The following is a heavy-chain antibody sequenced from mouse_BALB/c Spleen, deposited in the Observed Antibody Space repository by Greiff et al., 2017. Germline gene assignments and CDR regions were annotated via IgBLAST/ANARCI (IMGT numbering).Heavy chain of an antibody. J-gene: IGHJ4*01. V-gene: IGHV3-8*02. Sequence: DVKLVESGPSLVKPSQTLSLTCSVTGDSITSGYWNWIRKFPGNKLEYMGYISYSGSTYYNPSLKSRISITRDTSKNQYYLQLNSVTTEDTATYYCASPYYYGSHYYAMDYWGQGTSVTVSS. CDR2: ISYSGST. CDR3: ASPYYYGSHYYAMDY. CDR1: GDSITSGY. D-gene: IGHD1-1*01.